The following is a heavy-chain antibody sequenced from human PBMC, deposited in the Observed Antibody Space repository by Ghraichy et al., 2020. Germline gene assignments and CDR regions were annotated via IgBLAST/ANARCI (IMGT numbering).Heavy chain of an antibody. D-gene: IGHD2-15*01. CDR3: AREYCRGGRCFFGTGGSHFDY. J-gene: IGHJ4*02. V-gene: IGHV3-74*01. CDR2: INSDGRGT. CDR1: GFSFNNYW. Sequence: GGSLRLSCAASGFSFNNYWMHWVRQAPGKGLVWVSRINSDGRGTIYADSVKGRFTISRDNARNTLYLQMNSLRAEDTAVYYCAREYCRGGRCFFGTGGSHFDYGGQGTLVTVSS.